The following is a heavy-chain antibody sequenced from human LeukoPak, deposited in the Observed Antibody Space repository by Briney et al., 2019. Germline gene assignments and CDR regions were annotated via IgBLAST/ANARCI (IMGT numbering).Heavy chain of an antibody. Sequence: PSETLSLTCSVSGGSISSYYWSWIRQPPGKGLEWIGYIYYSGSTNYNPSLKSRVTISVDTSKNQFSLKLSSVTAADTAVYYCARAMHRKSGDYFDYWGQGTLVTVSS. V-gene: IGHV4-59*01. J-gene: IGHJ4*02. CDR1: GGSISSYY. CDR2: IYYSGST. D-gene: IGHD1-14*01. CDR3: ARAMHRKSGDYFDY.